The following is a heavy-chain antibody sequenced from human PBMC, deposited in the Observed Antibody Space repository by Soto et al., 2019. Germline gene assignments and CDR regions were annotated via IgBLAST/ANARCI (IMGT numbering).Heavy chain of an antibody. CDR1: GGSISSSSYY. CDR3: ARHVQWGGYNYNWFDP. Sequence: SETLSLTCTVSGGSISSSSYYWGWIHQPPGKGLEWIGSIYYSGSTYYNPSLKSRVTISVDTSKNQFSLKLSSVTAADTAVYYCARHVQWGGYNYNWFDPWGQGTLVTVSS. V-gene: IGHV4-39*01. J-gene: IGHJ5*02. D-gene: IGHD5-12*01. CDR2: IYYSGST.